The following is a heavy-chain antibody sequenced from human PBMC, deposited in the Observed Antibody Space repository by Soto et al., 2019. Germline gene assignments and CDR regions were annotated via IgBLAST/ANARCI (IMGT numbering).Heavy chain of an antibody. V-gene: IGHV3-23*01. CDR1: GFTFSSYA. CDR2: ISGSGGST. J-gene: IGHJ4*02. Sequence: GGSLRLSCAASGFTFSSYAMSWVRQAPGKGLEWVSAISGSGGSTYYADSVKGRFTISRDNSKNTLYLQLNSLRAEDTAVYYCAKGFGAPLRSSGGSCYFDYWGQGTLVTVSS. D-gene: IGHD2-15*01. CDR3: AKGFGAPLRSSGGSCYFDY.